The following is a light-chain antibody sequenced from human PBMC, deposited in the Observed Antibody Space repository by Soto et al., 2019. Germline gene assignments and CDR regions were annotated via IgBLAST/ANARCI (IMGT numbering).Light chain of an antibody. Sequence: EIVLTQSPGTLSLSPGERATLSCRASQSFSSSYLAWYQQKPGQAPRLLIYDASNRATGIPARFSGSGSGTDFTLTISSLEPADFAVYYCQQRSNWPLTFGGGTKVHIK. V-gene: IGKV3D-20*02. CDR3: QQRSNWPLT. J-gene: IGKJ4*01. CDR1: QSFSSSY. CDR2: DAS.